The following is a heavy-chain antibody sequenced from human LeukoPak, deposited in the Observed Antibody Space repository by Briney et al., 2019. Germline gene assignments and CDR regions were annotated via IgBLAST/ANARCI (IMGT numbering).Heavy chain of an antibody. J-gene: IGHJ4*02. CDR3: ARHRRRDNWNDAVDYFDY. CDR2: IYYSGSA. V-gene: IGHV4-39*01. Sequence: SETLSLTCTVSGGSISSSSYYWGWIRQPPGKGLEWIGGIYYSGSAYYNPSLKSRVTVSVDTSKNQFSLKLSSVTAADTAVYYCARHRRRDNWNDAVDYFDYWGQGTLVTVSS. D-gene: IGHD1-20*01. CDR1: GGSISSSSYY.